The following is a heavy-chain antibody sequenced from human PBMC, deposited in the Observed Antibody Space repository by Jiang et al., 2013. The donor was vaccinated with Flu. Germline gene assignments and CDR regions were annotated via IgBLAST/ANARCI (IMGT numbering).Heavy chain of an antibody. CDR2: IYPRGPTT. CDR1: GYSFNTDP. CDR3: TRGVASEF. V-gene: IGHV1-46*02. D-gene: IGHD3-10*01. Sequence: QLVESGGEVKKPGASVRISCKTSGYSFNTDPVNWVRQAPGQGLEWMGIIYPRGPTTITTQRFQDRLAMTADASTSTVFMELYSLTAEDTATYYCTRGVASEFWGQGSLVVASS. J-gene: IGHJ4*02.